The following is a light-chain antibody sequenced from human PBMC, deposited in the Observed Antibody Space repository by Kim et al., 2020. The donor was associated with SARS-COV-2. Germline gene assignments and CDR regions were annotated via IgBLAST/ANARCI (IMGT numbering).Light chain of an antibody. CDR1: KLGDKY. V-gene: IGLV3-1*01. CDR3: QAWDSSTYV. Sequence: VSPGQTASITCSGDKLGDKYACWYQQKPGQSPVLVIYQDTKRPSGIPERFSGSNAGNTATLTISGTQAMDEADYYCQAWDSSTYVFGPGTKVTVL. J-gene: IGLJ1*01. CDR2: QDT.